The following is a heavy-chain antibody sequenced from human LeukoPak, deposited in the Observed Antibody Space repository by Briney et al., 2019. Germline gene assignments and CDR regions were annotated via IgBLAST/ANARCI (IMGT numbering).Heavy chain of an antibody. CDR1: GGTFSSFA. Sequence: ASVNVSCKASGGTFSSFAISWVRQAPGQGLEWMGGIIPIFGTANYAQKFQGRVTITADESTSTAYMELSSLRSEDTAVYYCAREVAVAATGWLFDYWGQGTLVTVSS. D-gene: IGHD6-19*01. CDR3: AREVAVAATGWLFDY. CDR2: IIPIFGTA. J-gene: IGHJ4*02. V-gene: IGHV1-69*13.